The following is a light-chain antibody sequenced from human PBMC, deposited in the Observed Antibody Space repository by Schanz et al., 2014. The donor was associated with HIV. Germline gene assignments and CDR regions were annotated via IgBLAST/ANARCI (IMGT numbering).Light chain of an antibody. CDR3: SSYTGGSPLGV. V-gene: IGLV2-11*01. CDR2: DVT. J-gene: IGLJ2*01. CDR1: SSDVGSYNY. Sequence: QSALTQPRSVSGSPGQSVTISCTGTSSDVGSYNYVSWYQQRPGKAPKLMIYDVTHRPSGVSGRFSGSKSGNTASLTISGLQPEDEANYYCSSYTGGSPLGVFGGGTKPTVL.